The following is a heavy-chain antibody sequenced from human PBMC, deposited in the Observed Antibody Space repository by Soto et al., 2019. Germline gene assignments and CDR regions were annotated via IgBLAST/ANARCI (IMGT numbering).Heavy chain of an antibody. CDR2: IYHSGNT. J-gene: IGHJ6*02. CDR3: ARSPPYSRGTGLVYYGMDV. CDR1: GASLISSIR. Sequence: SERMSLTCAVAGASLISSIRWSWVRQSPGKGLEWLGEIYHSGNTNYNPSLKSRVTISVDFSKNQFSLKLTSVTAADTAVYFCARSPPYSRGTGLVYYGMDVWGQGTTVTVSS. D-gene: IGHD6-19*01. V-gene: IGHV4-4*02.